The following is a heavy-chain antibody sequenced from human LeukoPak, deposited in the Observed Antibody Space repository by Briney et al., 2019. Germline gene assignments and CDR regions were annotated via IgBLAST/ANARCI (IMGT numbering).Heavy chain of an antibody. CDR2: INPNSGGT. Sequence: ASVKVSCKASGYTFTSYAMDWVRQAPGQGLEWMGRINPNSGGTNYAQKFQGRVTMTRDTSISTAYMELSRLRSDDTAVYYCARGGYDFVYYYYGMDVWGQGTTATVSS. D-gene: IGHD3-3*01. CDR1: GYTFTSYA. CDR3: ARGGYDFVYYYYGMDV. V-gene: IGHV1-2*06. J-gene: IGHJ6*02.